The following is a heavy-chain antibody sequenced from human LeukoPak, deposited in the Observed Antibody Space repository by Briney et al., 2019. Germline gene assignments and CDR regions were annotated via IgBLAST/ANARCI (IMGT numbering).Heavy chain of an antibody. CDR2: IKSKTDGGTT. Sequence: GGSLRLSCAASGFTFSNAWMNWVRQAPGKGLEWVGRIKSKTDGGTTDYAAPVEGRFTISRDDSKNTLYLQMNSLKTEDTAVYYCTTDVESVTYVPDRFDYWGQGTLVTVSS. J-gene: IGHJ4*02. V-gene: IGHV3-15*07. CDR3: TTDVESVTYVPDRFDY. CDR1: GFTFSNAW. D-gene: IGHD4-17*01.